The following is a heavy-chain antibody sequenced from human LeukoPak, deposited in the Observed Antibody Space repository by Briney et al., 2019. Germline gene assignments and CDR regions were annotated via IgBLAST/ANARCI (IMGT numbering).Heavy chain of an antibody. CDR1: GFTFSSYW. J-gene: IGHJ6*04. CDR2: INSDGSST. D-gene: IGHD3-10*01. CDR3: ASNYGSGSYYKYYYYGMDV. Sequence: GGSLRLSCAASGFTFSSYWRHWVRQAPGKGLVWVSRINSDGSSTSYADSVKGRFTISRDNAKNTLYLQMNSLRAEDTAVYYCASNYGSGSYYKYYYYGMDVWGKGTTVTVSS. V-gene: IGHV3-74*01.